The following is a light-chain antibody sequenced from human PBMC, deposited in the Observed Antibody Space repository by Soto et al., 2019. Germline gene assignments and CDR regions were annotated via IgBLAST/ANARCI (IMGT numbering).Light chain of an antibody. CDR2: GAS. CDR3: QQYNNWTRT. CDR1: QSVSSN. V-gene: IGKV3-15*01. Sequence: EIVMTQSPGTLSVSPGERATLSCRARQSVSSNLAWYQQKPGQAPRLLIYGASTRATGIPARFSGSRSGTEFTLTISSLQSEDFAVYYCQQYNNWTRTFGQGTKVEIK. J-gene: IGKJ1*01.